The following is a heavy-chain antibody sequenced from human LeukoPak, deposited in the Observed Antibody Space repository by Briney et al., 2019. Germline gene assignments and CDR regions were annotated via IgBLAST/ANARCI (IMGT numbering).Heavy chain of an antibody. V-gene: IGHV3-15*01. Sequence: GGSLRLSCAASGFTFSNAWMSWVRQAPGKGLEWVGRIKSKTDGGTTDYAAPVKGRFTISRDDSKSTLYVQMNSLKTEDTAVYYCTTGPYDYGSGTYYHWGQGTLVTVSS. J-gene: IGHJ4*02. D-gene: IGHD3-10*01. CDR1: GFTFSNAW. CDR2: IKSKTDGGTT. CDR3: TTGPYDYGSGTYYH.